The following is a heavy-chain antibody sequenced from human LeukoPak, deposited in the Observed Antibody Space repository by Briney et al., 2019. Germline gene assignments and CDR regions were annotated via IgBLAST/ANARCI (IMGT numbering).Heavy chain of an antibody. CDR2: FDPEDGET. CDR1: GYTLTELS. CDR3: ATDSGYCSGGSCYYPRY. V-gene: IGHV1-24*01. D-gene: IGHD2-15*01. Sequence: GASVKVSCKVSGYTLTELSMHWVRQAPGKGLEWMGGFDPEDGETIYAQKFQGRVTMTEDTSTDTAYMELSSLRSEDTAVYYCATDSGYCSGGSCYYPRYWGQGTLVTVSP. J-gene: IGHJ4*02.